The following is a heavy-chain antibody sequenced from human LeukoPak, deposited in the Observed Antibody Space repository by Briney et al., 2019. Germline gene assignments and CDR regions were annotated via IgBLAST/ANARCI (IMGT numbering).Heavy chain of an antibody. V-gene: IGHV1-69*04. CDR1: GGTFSSYA. CDR2: IIPILGIA. CDR3: ASNVEVVADY. D-gene: IGHD2-15*01. Sequence: SVKVSCKASGGTFSSYAISWVRQAPGQGLEWMGRIIPILGIANYAQKFQGRVTITTDESTSTAYMELSSLRSEDTAVYYCASNVEVVADYWGQGTLVTVSS. J-gene: IGHJ4*02.